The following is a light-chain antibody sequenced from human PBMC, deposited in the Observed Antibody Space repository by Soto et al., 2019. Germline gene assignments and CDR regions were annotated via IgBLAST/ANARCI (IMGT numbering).Light chain of an antibody. J-gene: IGLJ2*01. CDR3: QTWVTGIHI. V-gene: IGLV4-69*01. CDR1: SGHSNYA. CDR2: LNSDGSH. Sequence: QSVLTQSPSASASLGASVKLTCTLSSGHSNYAIAWHQQQPEKGPRFLMKLNSDGSHSKGDGIPDRFSGSSSGAERYLTISTRQSEDGADYYCQTWVTGIHIFGGGTQLTVL.